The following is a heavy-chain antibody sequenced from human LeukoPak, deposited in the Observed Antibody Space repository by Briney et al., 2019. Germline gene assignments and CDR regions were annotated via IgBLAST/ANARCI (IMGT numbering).Heavy chain of an antibody. V-gene: IGHV1-18*01. J-gene: IGHJ4*02. CDR3: ARDDRSGGSCFFDY. CDR1: GYTFTSYG. Sequence: GASVKVSCKASGYTFTSYGISWVRQAPGQGLEWMGGISAYNGNTNYAQKLQGRVTMTTDTTTSTAYKELRSLRSDDTAVYYCARDDRSGGSCFFDYWGQGTLVTVSS. D-gene: IGHD2-15*01. CDR2: ISAYNGNT.